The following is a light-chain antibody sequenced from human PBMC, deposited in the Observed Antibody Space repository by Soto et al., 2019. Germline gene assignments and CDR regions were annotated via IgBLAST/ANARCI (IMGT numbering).Light chain of an antibody. CDR3: QQYGRSPPVR. J-gene: IGKJ1*01. CDR1: QSVSSSY. CDR2: GAS. Sequence: EIVLTQSPGTLSLSPGERATLSCRASQSVSSSYLAWYQKQPGQAPRLLIYGASSRAAGIPDRFSGSGSGTDFTLTISRLEPEDLAVYYCQQYGRSPPVRFGQGTKVDIK. V-gene: IGKV3-20*01.